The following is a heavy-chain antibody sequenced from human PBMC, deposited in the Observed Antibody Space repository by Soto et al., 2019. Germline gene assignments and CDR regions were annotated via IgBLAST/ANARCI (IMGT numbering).Heavy chain of an antibody. V-gene: IGHV4-31*03. CDR2: IYYSGST. J-gene: IGHJ6*02. CDR3: ARDVTDFWSGHEGMDV. Sequence: SETLSLACTVSGGSISNGGYYWTWIRQHPGKGLEWIGYIYYSGSTYYNPSLKSRVTISVDTSKNQFSLKLTSVTAADTAVYYCARDVTDFWSGHEGMDVWGQGTTVTVSS. D-gene: IGHD3-3*01. CDR1: GGSISNGGYY.